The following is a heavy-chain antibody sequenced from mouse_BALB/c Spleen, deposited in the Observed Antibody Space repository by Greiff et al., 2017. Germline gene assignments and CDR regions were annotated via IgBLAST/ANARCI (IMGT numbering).Heavy chain of an antibody. V-gene: IGHV5-17*02. CDR3: ARSDYYGNSWYFDV. CDR1: GFTFSSFG. CDR2: ISSGSSTI. J-gene: IGHJ1*01. Sequence: EVKLLESGGGLVQPGGSRKLSCAASGFTFSSFGMHWVRQAPEKGLEWVAYISSGSSTIYYADTVKGRFTISRDNPKNTLFLQMTSLRSEDTAMYYCARSDYYGNSWYFDVWGAGTTVTVSS. D-gene: IGHD2-1*01.